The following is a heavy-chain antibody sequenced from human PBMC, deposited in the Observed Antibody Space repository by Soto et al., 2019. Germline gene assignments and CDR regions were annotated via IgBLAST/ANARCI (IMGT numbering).Heavy chain of an antibody. J-gene: IGHJ6*02. V-gene: IGHV3-74*03. CDR1: GYTFSAYW. Sequence: GGSLRLSCAASGYTFSAYWMHWVRPAPGKGLVWVSRTNTDGTATTYADSVEGRFTISRDNAKNMLYLQMNSLRAEDTAVYYCTRGHYYGMDVWGQGTTVTVSS. CDR3: TRGHYYGMDV. CDR2: TNTDGTAT.